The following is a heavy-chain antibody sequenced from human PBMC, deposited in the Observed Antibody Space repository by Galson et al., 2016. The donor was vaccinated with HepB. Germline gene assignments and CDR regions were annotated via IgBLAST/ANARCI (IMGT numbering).Heavy chain of an antibody. V-gene: IGHV1-18*01. D-gene: IGHD1/OR15-1a*01. CDR3: ACQTGTRSHPY. Sequence: SVKVSCKDASYTFTRYGVSWVRQAPGQGLEWLGWISTYNGNTKYEQKLQGRVTMATDTSTSTAYMELRSLGCDDTAVYYRACQTGTRSHPYWGQGSLVTVTS. CDR1: SYTFTRYG. J-gene: IGHJ4*02. CDR2: ISTYNGNT.